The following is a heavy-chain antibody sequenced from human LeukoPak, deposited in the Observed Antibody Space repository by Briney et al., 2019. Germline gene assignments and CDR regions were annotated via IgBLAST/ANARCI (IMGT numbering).Heavy chain of an antibody. D-gene: IGHD6-19*01. Sequence: PSETLSLTCTVSGGSISSHYWSWIRQPPGKGLEWIAYIYSSGSDNYNPSLKSRVTTSSDTSKNQFSLRLSSVTAADTAVYYCARQRAGNYFDYWGQGTLVTVSS. CDR2: IYSSGSD. J-gene: IGHJ4*02. CDR3: ARQRAGNYFDY. CDR1: GGSISSHY. V-gene: IGHV4-59*08.